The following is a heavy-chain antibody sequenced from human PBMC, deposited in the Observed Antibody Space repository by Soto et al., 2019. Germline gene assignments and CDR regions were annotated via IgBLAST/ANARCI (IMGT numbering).Heavy chain of an antibody. D-gene: IGHD1-26*01. Sequence: GGSPRLSCAASGFTFSSYAMSWVRQAPGMGLEWVSAISGSGGSTFYADSVKGRFTISRDNSKNTLYLQMNSLRAEDTAVYYCAKEVGRYYYYGMDVWGQGTTVTVSS. CDR1: GFTFSSYA. J-gene: IGHJ6*02. V-gene: IGHV3-23*01. CDR2: ISGSGGST. CDR3: AKEVGRYYYYGMDV.